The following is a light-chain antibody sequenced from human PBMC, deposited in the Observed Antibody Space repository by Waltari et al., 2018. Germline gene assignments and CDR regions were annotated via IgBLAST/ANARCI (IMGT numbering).Light chain of an antibody. V-gene: IGLV1-51*01. CDR1: DPNIGNNY. Sequence: QSVLTQPPSVSAAPRQTVTISCSGSDPNIGNNYVSWYQQFPGTAPKLLIYDTNQRSSGTPDRFSASKSGTSAALAITGLQSGDEAVYYCGAWDSSLFSVLFGGGTRLTVL. CDR2: DTN. J-gene: IGLJ2*01. CDR3: GAWDSSLFSVL.